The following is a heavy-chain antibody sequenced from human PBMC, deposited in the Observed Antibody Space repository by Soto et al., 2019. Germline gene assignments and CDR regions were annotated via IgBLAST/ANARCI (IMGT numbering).Heavy chain of an antibody. D-gene: IGHD4-17*01. J-gene: IGHJ2*01. V-gene: IGHV3-30-3*01. CDR1: GFTFSSYA. CDR2: ISYDGSNK. CDR3: ARATRYHPPDYGGYFDL. Sequence: QVQLVESGGGVVQPGRSLRLSCAASGFTFSSYAMHWVRQAPGKGLEWVAVISYDGSNKYYADSVKGRFTISRDNSKNTLYLQMNSLRAEDTAWYYCARATRYHPPDYGGYFDLWGRGTLVTVSS.